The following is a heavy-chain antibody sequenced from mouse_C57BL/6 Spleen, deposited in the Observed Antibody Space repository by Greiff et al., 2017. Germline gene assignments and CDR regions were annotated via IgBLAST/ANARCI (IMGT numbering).Heavy chain of an antibody. Sequence: QVQLQQPGAELVKPGASVKLSCKASGYTFTSYWMQWVKQRPGQGLEWIGEIDPSDSYTNYNHKFKGKATLTVDTSSSTAYMQLSSLTSEDSAVYDCARSKTAQATYYAMDYWGQGTSVTVSS. V-gene: IGHV1-50*01. CDR1: GYTFTSYW. CDR3: ARSKTAQATYYAMDY. J-gene: IGHJ4*01. D-gene: IGHD3-2*02. CDR2: IDPSDSYT.